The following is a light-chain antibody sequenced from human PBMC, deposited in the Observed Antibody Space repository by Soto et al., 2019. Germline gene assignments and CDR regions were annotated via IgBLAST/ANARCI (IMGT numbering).Light chain of an antibody. CDR3: QKYYNAPRT. J-gene: IGKJ1*01. CDR2: AAI. V-gene: IGKV1-27*01. CDR1: QDIANY. Sequence: DIPMTQSPSSLSASVGDRVTITCRASQDIANYLAWYQQKPGKVPQLLIYAAITLQSGVPSRFSGSGSGTDFTLTISSLQPEDVATYYCQKYYNAPRTFGQGTKVE.